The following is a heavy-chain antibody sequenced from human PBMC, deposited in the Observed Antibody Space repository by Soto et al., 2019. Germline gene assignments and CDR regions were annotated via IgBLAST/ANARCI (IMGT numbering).Heavy chain of an antibody. D-gene: IGHD3-22*01. CDR1: GYTFTSYG. J-gene: IGHJ4*02. CDR2: ISVYNGNT. V-gene: IGHV1-18*04. CDR3: ARVTTTMIVVVIKGFDF. Sequence: GASVKVSCKASGYTFTSYGISWVRQAPGQGLEWMGWISVYNGNTNYAQKLQGRVTMTTDTSTSTAYMELRSLRSDDTAVYYCARVTTTMIVVVIKGFDFWAREPWSPSPQ.